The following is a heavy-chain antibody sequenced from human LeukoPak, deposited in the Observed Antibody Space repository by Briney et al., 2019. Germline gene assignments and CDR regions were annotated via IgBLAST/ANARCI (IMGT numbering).Heavy chain of an antibody. V-gene: IGHV3-66*01. CDR2: IYSGGRT. D-gene: IGHD1-26*01. CDR1: GFTVSSNY. Sequence: GGSLRLSCAASGFTVSSNYMSWVRQAPGKGLEWVSVIYSGGRTEYADSVKGRFTISRDNSKNTLYLQMNSLRAEDTAVYYCARESGSYYGVTLGYWGQGTLVTVSS. CDR3: ARESGSYYGVTLGY. J-gene: IGHJ4*02.